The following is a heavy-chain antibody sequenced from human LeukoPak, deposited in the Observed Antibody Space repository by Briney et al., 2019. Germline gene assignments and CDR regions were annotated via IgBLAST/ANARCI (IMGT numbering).Heavy chain of an antibody. Sequence: ASVKVSCKASGYTFTGYYMHWVRQAPGQGLEWMGWINPNSGGTNYAQKFQGRVAMTRDTSISTAYMELSRLRSDDTAVYYCARFILTKSYFDYWGQGTLVTVSS. CDR3: ARFILTKSYFDY. V-gene: IGHV1-2*02. D-gene: IGHD4/OR15-4a*01. J-gene: IGHJ4*02. CDR2: INPNSGGT. CDR1: GYTFTGYY.